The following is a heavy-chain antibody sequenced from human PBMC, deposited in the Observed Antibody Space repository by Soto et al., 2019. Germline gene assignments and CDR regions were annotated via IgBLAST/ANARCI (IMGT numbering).Heavy chain of an antibody. J-gene: IGHJ6*02. CDR2: ISSSSSYI. Sequence: EVQLVESGGGLVKPGGSLRLSCAASGFTFSSYSMNWVRQAPGKGLEWVSSISSSSSYIYYADSVKGRFTISRDNAKNSLYLQMNSLRAEDTAVYCCATGHGSSAPYYYGMDVWGQGTTVTVSS. V-gene: IGHV3-21*01. CDR3: ATGHGSSAPYYYGMDV. CDR1: GFTFSSYS. D-gene: IGHD6-6*01.